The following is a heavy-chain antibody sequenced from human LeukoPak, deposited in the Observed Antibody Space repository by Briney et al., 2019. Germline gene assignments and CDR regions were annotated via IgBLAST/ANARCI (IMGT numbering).Heavy chain of an antibody. D-gene: IGHD2-15*01. CDR3: ASRDPTTYCSGGDCSNAYYYYMDV. CDR1: GGSISSYY. CDR2: IYYSGST. Sequence: SETLSLTCTVSGGSISSYYWSWIRQPPGKGLEWIGYIYYSGSTNYNPSLKSRVTISVDTSKNQFSLKLSSVTAADTAVYYCASRDPTTYCSGGDCSNAYYYYMDVWGKGTTVTVSS. V-gene: IGHV4-59*01. J-gene: IGHJ6*03.